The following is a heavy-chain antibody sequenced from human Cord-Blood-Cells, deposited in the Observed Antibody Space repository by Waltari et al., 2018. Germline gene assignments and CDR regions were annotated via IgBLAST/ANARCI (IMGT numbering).Heavy chain of an antibody. J-gene: IGHJ4*02. Sequence: QVQLQESGPGLVKPSETLSLTCTVSGYYISSGYYWCWLRPPPVKGLEWMGSIYHSGSTYYNPSLKSRVTISVDTSKNQFSLKLSSVTAADTAVYYCARVGGFGSGSYYFDYWGQGTLVTVSS. V-gene: IGHV4-38-2*02. CDR2: IYHSGST. CDR1: GYYISSGYY. D-gene: IGHD3-10*01. CDR3: ARVGGFGSGSYYFDY.